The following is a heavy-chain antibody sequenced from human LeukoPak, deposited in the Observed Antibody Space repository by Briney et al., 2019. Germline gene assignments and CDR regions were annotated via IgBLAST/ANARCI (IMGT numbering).Heavy chain of an antibody. D-gene: IGHD6-13*01. V-gene: IGHV4-59*08. CDR1: GGSISSYY. Sequence: PSETLSLTCTVSGGSISSYYWSWIRQSPGKALEWVGYTYYSGNTNYNPSLKSRVTISVDTTKNQFSLKLNSVTAADPAVYYCARRTIAASGSDHFDYWGQETLVTVSS. CDR2: TYYSGNT. CDR3: ARRTIAASGSDHFDY. J-gene: IGHJ4*02.